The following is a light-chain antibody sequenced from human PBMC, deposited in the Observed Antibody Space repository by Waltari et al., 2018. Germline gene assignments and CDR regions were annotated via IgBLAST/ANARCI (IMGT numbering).Light chain of an antibody. Sequence: QSALTQPAPVSGSPGQSITIPCTGTSTDVGRSNLVSWYQHHPGKAPKLLIYGGNKRPSGVSNRFSGSKSGNTASLTISGLQAEDEADYYCCSYAGASTVVFGGGTRVTVL. J-gene: IGLJ2*01. CDR2: GGN. CDR3: CSYAGASTVV. CDR1: STDVGRSNL. V-gene: IGLV2-23*01.